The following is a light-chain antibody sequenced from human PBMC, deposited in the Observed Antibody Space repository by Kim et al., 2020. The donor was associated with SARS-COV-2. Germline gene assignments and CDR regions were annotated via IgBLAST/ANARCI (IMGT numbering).Light chain of an antibody. CDR1: DNDVGSYNY. CDR3: SSYTSSSTYV. V-gene: IGLV2-14*03. Sequence: QSALTQPASVSGSPGQSITISCTGTDNDVGSYNYVSWYQQHPGKAPKLMIYDVTKRPSGVSDRFSGSKSGDTASLTISGLQAEDEADYYCSSYTSSSTYVFGTGTKVTVL. CDR2: DVT. J-gene: IGLJ1*01.